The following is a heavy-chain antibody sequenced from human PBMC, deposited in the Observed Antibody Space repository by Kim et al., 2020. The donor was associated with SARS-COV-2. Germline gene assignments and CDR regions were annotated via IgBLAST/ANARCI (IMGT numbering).Heavy chain of an antibody. D-gene: IGHD6-6*01. J-gene: IGHJ1*01. Sequence: YAQKFQGRVTMTRNTSISTAYMELSSLRSEDTAVYYCARGKSSSSAYFQHWGQGTLVTVSS. V-gene: IGHV1-8*01. CDR3: ARGKSSSSAYFQH.